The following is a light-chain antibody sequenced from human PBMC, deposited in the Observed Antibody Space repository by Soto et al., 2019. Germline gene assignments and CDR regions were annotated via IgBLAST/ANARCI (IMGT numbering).Light chain of an antibody. J-gene: IGLJ3*02. V-gene: IGLV2-8*01. Sequence: QSALTQPPSASGSPGQSVTISCTGTSSDVDCYNYVSWYQQYPGKAPKLMIYEVSKRQSGVPDRVSGSKPGKTASLTVSGLQPEDEADYYCTSYAGSNIWVFGGGTKVTVL. CDR1: SSDVDCYNY. CDR2: EVS. CDR3: TSYAGSNIWV.